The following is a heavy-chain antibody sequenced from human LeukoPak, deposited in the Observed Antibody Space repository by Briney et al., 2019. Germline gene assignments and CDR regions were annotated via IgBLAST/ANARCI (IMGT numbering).Heavy chain of an antibody. J-gene: IGHJ6*02. CDR1: GFTFSSYG. CDR2: IWYDGSNK. D-gene: IGHD2-15*01. Sequence: GGSLRLSCAASGFTFSSYGMHWVRQAPGKGLEWVAVIWYDGSNKYHADSVKGRFTTSRDNSKNTLYLQMNSLRAEDTAVYYCARDAAATDGMDVWGQGTTVTVSS. CDR3: ARDAAATDGMDV. V-gene: IGHV3-33*01.